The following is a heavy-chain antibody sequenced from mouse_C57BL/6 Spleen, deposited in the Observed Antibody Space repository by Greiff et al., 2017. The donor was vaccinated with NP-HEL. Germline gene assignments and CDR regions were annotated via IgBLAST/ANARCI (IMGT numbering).Heavy chain of an antibody. CDR1: GYTFTEYT. D-gene: IGHD1-1*02. V-gene: IGHV1-62-2*01. CDR2: FYPGSGSI. Sequence: VMLVESGAELVKPGASVKLSCKASGYTFTEYTIHWVKQRSGQGLEWIGWFYPGSGSIKYNEKFKDKATLTADKSSSTVYMELSRLTSEDSAVYFCARHEEGGNPFAYWGQGTLVTVSA. CDR3: ARHEEGGNPFAY. J-gene: IGHJ3*01.